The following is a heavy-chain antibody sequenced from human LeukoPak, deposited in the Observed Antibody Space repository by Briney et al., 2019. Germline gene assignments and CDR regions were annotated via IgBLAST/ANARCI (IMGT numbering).Heavy chain of an antibody. CDR3: AMHPGYSYGTLDY. D-gene: IGHD5-18*01. V-gene: IGHV1-69*01. CDR2: IIPIFGTA. Sequence: ASVNVSCKASGGTFSSYAISWVRQAPGQGLEWMGGIIPIFGTANYAQKFQGRVTITADESTSTAYTELSSLRSEDTAVYYCAMHPGYSYGTLDYWGQGTLVTVSS. J-gene: IGHJ4*02. CDR1: GGTFSSYA.